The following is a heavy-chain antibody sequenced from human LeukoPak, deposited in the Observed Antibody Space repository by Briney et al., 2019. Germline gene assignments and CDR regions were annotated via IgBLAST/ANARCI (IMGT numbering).Heavy chain of an antibody. D-gene: IGHD2-2*01. Sequence: GRSLRLSCAASGFTFNSYGMHWVRQAPGKGREWVAVISYDGSNKYYADSVKGRFTISRDNSKNTLYLQMNSLRAEDTAVYYCAKVGGCSSTSCYHDAFDIWGQGTMVTVSS. CDR2: ISYDGSNK. CDR1: GFTFNSYG. CDR3: AKVGGCSSTSCYHDAFDI. J-gene: IGHJ3*02. V-gene: IGHV3-30*18.